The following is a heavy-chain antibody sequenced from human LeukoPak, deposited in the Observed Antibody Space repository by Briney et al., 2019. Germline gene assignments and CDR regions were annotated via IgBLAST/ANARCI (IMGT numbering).Heavy chain of an antibody. J-gene: IGHJ4*02. D-gene: IGHD6-19*01. Sequence: PGGSLRLSCAASGFTFSSYAMSWVRQAPGKGLEWVSGISGSGGSTYYADSVKGRFTISRDTSKNTLYLQMNSLRAEDTAVYYCAKSPGSSGWFFDYWGRGTLVTVSS. CDR2: ISGSGGST. V-gene: IGHV3-23*01. CDR1: GFTFSSYA. CDR3: AKSPGSSGWFFDY.